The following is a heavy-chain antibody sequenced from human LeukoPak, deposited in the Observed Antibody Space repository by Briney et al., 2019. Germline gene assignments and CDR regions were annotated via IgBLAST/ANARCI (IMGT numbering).Heavy chain of an antibody. CDR1: GFIFSNFE. CDR3: ARALWFGETFPAY. D-gene: IGHD3-10*01. CDR2: ISKSGSTT. Sequence: QPGGSLRLSCAASGFIFSNFEMNWVRHAPGKGLEWVSYISKSGSTTYYADSVKGRFIISRDNAKNSLYLQMNSLRAEDTAVYYCARALWFGETFPAYWGQGTLVTVSS. J-gene: IGHJ4*02. V-gene: IGHV3-48*03.